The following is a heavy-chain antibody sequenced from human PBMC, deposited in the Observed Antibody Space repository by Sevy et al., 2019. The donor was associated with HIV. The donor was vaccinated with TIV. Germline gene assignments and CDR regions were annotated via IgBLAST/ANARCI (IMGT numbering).Heavy chain of an antibody. D-gene: IGHD3-22*01. CDR3: VKAPNDYDNSGWAGLEV. CDR2: ISYDGNLK. J-gene: IGHJ6*02. V-gene: IGHV3-30*18. Sequence: GGSLRLSCVASGLTVGSLSINWVRQAPGKGLEWVALISYDGNLKYYADSAKGRFTISRDNSKNTLYLQMNSLRPEDTAVYYCVKAPNDYDNSGWAGLEVWGQGTTVTVSS. CDR1: GLTVGSLS.